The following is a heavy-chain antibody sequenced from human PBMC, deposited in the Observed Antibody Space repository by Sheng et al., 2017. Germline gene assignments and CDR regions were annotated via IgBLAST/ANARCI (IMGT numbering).Heavy chain of an antibody. CDR2: ISHNGKT. D-gene: IGHD6-19*01. CDR1: GGSISSTNW. V-gene: IGHV4-4*02. Sequence: QVQLQESGPGLVKPSGTLSLSCTVSGGSISSTNWWSWVRQPPGKGLEWIGEISHNGKTTYKPSLESRVTISIDKSKNDFSLKVTSATAADTAVYYCATLAVAGDTLDIWGQGTMVIVSS. J-gene: IGHJ3*02. CDR3: ATLAVAGDTLDI.